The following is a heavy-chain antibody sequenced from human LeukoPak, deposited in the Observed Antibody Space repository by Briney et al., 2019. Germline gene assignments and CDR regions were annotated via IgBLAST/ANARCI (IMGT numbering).Heavy chain of an antibody. D-gene: IGHD1-26*01. CDR1: GLPFSSYW. V-gene: IGHV3-74*01. CDR2: IIPDGSST. CDR3: VRLGGNYEY. Sequence: GSLRLSCAASGLPFSSYWMHRVRQAPGEGLVWVSVIIPDGSSTTYADSVKGRFTISRDNAKNTLYLQMNSLRAEDTAIYYCVRLGGNYEYWGQGTLVTVSS. J-gene: IGHJ4*02.